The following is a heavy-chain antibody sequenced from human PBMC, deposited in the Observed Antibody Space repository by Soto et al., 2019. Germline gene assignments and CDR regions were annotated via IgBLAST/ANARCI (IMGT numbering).Heavy chain of an antibody. V-gene: IGHV4-59*01. CDR2: IYYSGRT. CDR3: ARGRHAAAVVDY. D-gene: IGHD6-13*01. CDR1: GGSISSYY. Sequence: QVQLQESGPGLVKPSETLSLTCTVSGGSISSYYWSWIRQPPGKGLEWIGYIYYSGRTKYNPSLKSRVTISVGPSKNRFSLKLSSVTAADTAVYYFARGRHAAAVVDYWGQGTLFTVSS. J-gene: IGHJ4*02.